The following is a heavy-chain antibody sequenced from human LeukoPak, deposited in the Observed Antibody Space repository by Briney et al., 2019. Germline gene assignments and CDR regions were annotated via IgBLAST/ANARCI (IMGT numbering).Heavy chain of an antibody. CDR2: IIPSDGST. CDR3: ARGKVDTMVRGVSITYFDY. CDR1: GYSFTRYF. Sequence: GASVTLSCTASGYSFTRYFIHWVRHAPGQGHEWMGIIIPSDGSTSYAQKFQGRVTMTRDTSTSTVYMELSSLRSEDTAVYYCARGKVDTMVRGVSITYFDYWGQGTLVTVSS. V-gene: IGHV1-46*01. D-gene: IGHD3-10*01. J-gene: IGHJ4*02.